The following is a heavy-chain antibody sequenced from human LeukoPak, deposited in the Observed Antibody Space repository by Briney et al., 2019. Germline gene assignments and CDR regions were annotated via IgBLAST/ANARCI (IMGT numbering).Heavy chain of an antibody. D-gene: IGHD5-12*01. J-gene: IGHJ4*02. Sequence: GGSLRLSCGASGFTFSSYDMHWVRRAPGKGLEWVAGIRYDGRHTYHADSVKGRFTISRDNSKNTLYLQMNSLRADDTAVYYCARDARLVAFDNWGQGTLVTVSS. V-gene: IGHV3-33*08. CDR2: IRYDGRHT. CDR1: GFTFSSYD. CDR3: ARDARLVAFDN.